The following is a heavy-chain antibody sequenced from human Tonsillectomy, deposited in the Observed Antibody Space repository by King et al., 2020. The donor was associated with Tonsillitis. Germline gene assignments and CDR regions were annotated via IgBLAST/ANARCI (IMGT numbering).Heavy chain of an antibody. V-gene: IGHV2-70*01. CDR2: IDWEDDK. CDR1: GFSLTTRGMC. CDR3: ARVRLSESSSSDYFEF. Sequence: VTLKESGPALVKPTQTLTLTCTFSGFSLTTRGMCVSWIRQPPGKALEWLALIDWEDDKYYNTSLKTRLTITKDTSKNHVVLTMTNMDPVDTGTYYCARVRLSESSSSDYFEFWGQGTLVTVSS. J-gene: IGHJ4*02. D-gene: IGHD6-6*01.